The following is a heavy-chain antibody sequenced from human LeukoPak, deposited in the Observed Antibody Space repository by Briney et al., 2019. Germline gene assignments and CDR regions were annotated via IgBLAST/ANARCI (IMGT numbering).Heavy chain of an antibody. CDR2: IRYDGSNK. V-gene: IGHV3-30*02. J-gene: IGHJ6*03. CDR3: AKGHSGYGYYYYYMDV. D-gene: IGHD5-12*01. CDR1: GYTFSSYG. Sequence: GGSLRLYCAASGYTFSSYGMHWVRQAPGKGLEWVAFIRYDGSNKYYADSVKGRFTISRDNSKNTLYLQMNSLRAEDTAVYYCAKGHSGYGYYYYYMDVWGKGTTVTISS.